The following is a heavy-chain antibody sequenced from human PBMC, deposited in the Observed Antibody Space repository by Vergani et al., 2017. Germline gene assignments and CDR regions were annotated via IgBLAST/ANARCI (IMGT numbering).Heavy chain of an antibody. D-gene: IGHD3-10*01. CDR2: MYYSGST. V-gene: IGHV4-31*03. CDR3: AGDHRFRELQCYMDV. Sequence: QVQLQESGPGLVKPSQTLSLTCTVSGGSISSGGYYWSWIRQHPGKGLEWIGYMYYSGSTSYNPSLKSRVTISVATSKNQFSLKLSSVSAADTALYSWAGDHRFRELQCYMDVWGQGTMVTVSS. CDR1: GGSISSGGYY. J-gene: IGHJ6*03.